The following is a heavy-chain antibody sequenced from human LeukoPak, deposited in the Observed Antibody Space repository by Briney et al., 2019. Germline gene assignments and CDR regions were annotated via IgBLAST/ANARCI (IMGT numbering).Heavy chain of an antibody. Sequence: GASVKVSCKASGFSFTSYYFHWVRQAPGQGLEWMGIINPNGGSTNYAQKFQGRLTMTGDTSTGTVYMELSRLRSEDTAVYYCARGRGSYLTIYYFDYWGQGTLVTVSS. CDR3: ARGRGSYLTIYYFDY. D-gene: IGHD1-26*01. CDR1: GFSFTSYY. V-gene: IGHV1-46*01. J-gene: IGHJ4*02. CDR2: INPNGGST.